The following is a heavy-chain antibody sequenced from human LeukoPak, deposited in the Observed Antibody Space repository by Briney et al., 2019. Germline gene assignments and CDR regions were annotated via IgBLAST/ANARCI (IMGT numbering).Heavy chain of an antibody. J-gene: IGHJ6*03. CDR3: ARSSGWYHRGPDYYYYYMDV. D-gene: IGHD6-19*01. CDR2: ISSTSSYI. Sequence: GGSLRLSCAAAGFIFNSHSMNWVRQAPGKGLEWVSSISSTSSYIYYADSVKSRFTISRENAKNSLYLQMNSLRAEDTAVYYCARSSGWYHRGPDYYYYYMDVWGKGTTVTVS. V-gene: IGHV3-21*01. CDR1: GFIFNSHS.